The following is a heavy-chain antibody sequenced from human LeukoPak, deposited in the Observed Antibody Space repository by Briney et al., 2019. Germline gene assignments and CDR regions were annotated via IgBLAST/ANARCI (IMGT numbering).Heavy chain of an antibody. J-gene: IGHJ4*02. Sequence: RASVKVSCKASGGIFSSYAISWVRQAPGQGLEWMGRIIPILGIANYAQKFQGRGTITADKSTSTAYMDLSSLRSEDTAVYYCARDLPPYYFDYWGQGTLVTVSS. CDR3: ARDLPPYYFDY. V-gene: IGHV1-69*04. CDR1: GGIFSSYA. CDR2: IIPILGIA.